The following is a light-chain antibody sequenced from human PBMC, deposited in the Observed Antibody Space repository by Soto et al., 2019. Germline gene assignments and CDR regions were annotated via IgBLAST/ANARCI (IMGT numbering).Light chain of an antibody. CDR2: DDS. V-gene: IGLV3-21*02. J-gene: IGLJ3*02. CDR1: NLGSKR. CDR3: QVWDSSSDHWV. Sequence: SYELTQPPSVSVAPGQTARITCGGDNLGSKRVHWYQQKPGQAPVLVVYDDSDRPSGIPERFSGSKSENTATLTVSRVEAGDEADLYCQVWDSSSDHWVFGGGTKVTVL.